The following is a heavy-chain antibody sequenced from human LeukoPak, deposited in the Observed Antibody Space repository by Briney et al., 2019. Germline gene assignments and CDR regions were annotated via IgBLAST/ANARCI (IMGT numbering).Heavy chain of an antibody. CDR2: IYSGGST. CDR1: GFTVSSNY. Sequence: GGSLRLSCAASGFTVSSNYMSWVGQAPGKGWEGVSVIYSGGSTYYADSVKGRFTISRDNSKNTLYLQMNSLRAEDTAVYYCARELGGYSYGSYYFDYWGQGTLVTVSS. J-gene: IGHJ4*02. CDR3: ARELGGYSYGSYYFDY. D-gene: IGHD5-18*01. V-gene: IGHV3-53*01.